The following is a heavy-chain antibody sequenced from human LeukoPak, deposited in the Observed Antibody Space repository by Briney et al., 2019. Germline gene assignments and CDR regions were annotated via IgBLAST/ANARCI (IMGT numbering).Heavy chain of an antibody. CDR2: ISAYNGNT. CDR3: ATDSSGWFAP. Sequence: GASVTVSCKASGYTFTSYGISWVRQAPGQGGEWMGWISAYNGNTNYAQKLQGRVTMTTDTSTSTAYMELRSLRSDDTAVYYCATDSSGWFAPWGQGTLVTVSS. J-gene: IGHJ5*02. V-gene: IGHV1-18*01. CDR1: GYTFTSYG. D-gene: IGHD3-22*01.